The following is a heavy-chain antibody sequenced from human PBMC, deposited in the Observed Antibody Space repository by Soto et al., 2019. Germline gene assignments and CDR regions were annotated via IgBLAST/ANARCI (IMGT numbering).Heavy chain of an antibody. J-gene: IGHJ4*02. CDR3: ARGPNSDC. CDR2: IYSGGNP. Sequence: VGSLRLSCAASGFSVGGNYMSWVRQAPGKGLELVSLIYSGGNPSYADSMKGRFTLSRDNSNNMLYLQMDSLRAEDTAVYYCARGPNSDCWGQGTLVTVSS. V-gene: IGHV3-53*01. CDR1: GFSVGGNY. D-gene: IGHD2-21*01.